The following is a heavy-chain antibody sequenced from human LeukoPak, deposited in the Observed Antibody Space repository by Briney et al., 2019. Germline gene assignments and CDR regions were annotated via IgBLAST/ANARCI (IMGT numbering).Heavy chain of an antibody. CDR2: IYPGDPDT. CDR1: GYRFTSYW. D-gene: IGHD3-22*01. CDR3: ERLSGRGYYDSSGYYKDAFDI. Sequence: GESLQISCQGSGYRFTSYWIGWVRQMPGKGLEWMGIIYPGDPDTRYSPSFQGQVTISADKSISTAYLQWSSLKASDTAMYYCERLSGRGYYDSSGYYKDAFDIWGQGTMVTVSS. V-gene: IGHV5-51*01. J-gene: IGHJ3*02.